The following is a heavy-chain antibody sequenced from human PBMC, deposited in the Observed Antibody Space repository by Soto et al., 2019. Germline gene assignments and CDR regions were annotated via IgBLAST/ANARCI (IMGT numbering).Heavy chain of an antibody. CDR3: ARDAPPPELRFLEWHNYVFNGMDV. CDR1: GYSFTAYG. Sequence: QVQVVQSGDEVKETGASVRVSCKTSGYSFTAYGISWVRQAPGQGLEWMGGIRCYNGKTKYAQKVQGRVTMTTDTTSRRAYMEVRSPRSDDPAIYYRARDAPPPELRFLEWHNYVFNGMDVWGQGTTVAVSS. J-gene: IGHJ6*02. D-gene: IGHD3-3*01. CDR2: IRCYNGKT. V-gene: IGHV1-18*01.